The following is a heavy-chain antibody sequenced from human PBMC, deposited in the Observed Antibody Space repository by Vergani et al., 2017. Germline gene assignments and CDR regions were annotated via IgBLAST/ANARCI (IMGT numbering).Heavy chain of an antibody. CDR1: GFTFSSFA. CDR2: ITGSGGSR. D-gene: IGHD5-18*01. Sequence: EVQLLESGGGLVQPGGSLRLSCAASGFTFSSFAMSWVRQGPGKGLEWVSAITGSGGSRDYADSVKGRFTISRDNSKDTLYLQMNSLRAEDTAVYYCAKDQTGLGYSNGLFDYWGQGTLVTVSS. V-gene: IGHV3-23*01. CDR3: AKDQTGLGYSNGLFDY. J-gene: IGHJ4*02.